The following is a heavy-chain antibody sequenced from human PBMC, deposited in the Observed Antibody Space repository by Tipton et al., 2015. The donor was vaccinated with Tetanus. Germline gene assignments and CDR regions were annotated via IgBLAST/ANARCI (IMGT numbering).Heavy chain of an antibody. CDR2: IYDSGST. J-gene: IGHJ2*01. CDR1: GGSISSGDCS. CDR3: AREHIRLIGEVIFRFFDV. V-gene: IGHV4-30-2*01. D-gene: IGHD3-3*02. Sequence: TLSLTCAVSGGSISSGDCSWSWIRQPPGKGLEWIGYIYDSGSTYYNPSLKSRVTISEDRSKNQISLRLRSVTAADTAVYYCAREHIRLIGEVIFRFFDVWGRGTLVTVSS.